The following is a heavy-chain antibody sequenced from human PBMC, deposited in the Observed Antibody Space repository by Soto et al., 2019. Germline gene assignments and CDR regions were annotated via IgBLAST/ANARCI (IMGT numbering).Heavy chain of an antibody. CDR1: GFTFSSYA. J-gene: IGHJ4*02. Sequence: EVQLLESGGGLVQPGGSLRLSCAASGFTFSSYAMSWVHQAPGKGLEWVSAISGSGGSTYYADSVKGRFTISRDNSKNTLYLQMNSLRAEDTAVYYCAITTGVKVVAASWGGYWGQGTLVTVSS. V-gene: IGHV3-23*01. D-gene: IGHD2-15*01. CDR3: AITTGVKVVAASWGGY. CDR2: ISGSGGST.